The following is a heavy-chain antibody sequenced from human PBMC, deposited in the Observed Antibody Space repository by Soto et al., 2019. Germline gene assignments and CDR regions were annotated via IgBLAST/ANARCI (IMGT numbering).Heavy chain of an antibody. Sequence: SETLSLTCTVSGGSISSGGYYWSWIRQHPGKGLEWIGYIYYSGSTYYNPSLKSRVTISVDTSKNQFSLKLSSVTAADTAVYYCARAGGDLGYCSGGSCYGSGYYYYMDVWGKGTTVTVSS. CDR3: ARAGGDLGYCSGGSCYGSGYYYYMDV. D-gene: IGHD2-15*01. V-gene: IGHV4-31*03. J-gene: IGHJ6*03. CDR2: IYYSGST. CDR1: GGSISSGGYY.